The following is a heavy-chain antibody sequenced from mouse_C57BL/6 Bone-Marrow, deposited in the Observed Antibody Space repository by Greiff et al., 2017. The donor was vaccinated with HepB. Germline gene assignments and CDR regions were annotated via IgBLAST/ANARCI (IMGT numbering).Heavy chain of an antibody. CDR3: ARSGMVTTGGYSYYFDY. CDR2: IYPGNGDN. V-gene: IGHV1-12*01. J-gene: IGHJ2*01. D-gene: IGHD2-3*01. CDR1: GYTFTSYN. Sequence: QVQLQQSGAELVRPGASVKMSCKASGYTFTSYNMHWVKQTPRQGLEWIGAIYPGNGDNSYNQKFKGKATLTVDKSSSTAYMQLSSLTSEDSAVYFCARSGMVTTGGYSYYFDYWGQGTTLTVSS.